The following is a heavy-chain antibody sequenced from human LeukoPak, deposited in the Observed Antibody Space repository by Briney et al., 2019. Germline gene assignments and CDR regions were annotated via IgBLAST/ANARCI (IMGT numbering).Heavy chain of an antibody. V-gene: IGHV1-3*01. D-gene: IGHD3-22*01. CDR3: ARGKYYDSSGYLTGGYYFDY. CDR1: GYTFTSYA. J-gene: IGHJ4*02. CDR2: INAGSGNT. Sequence: ASVKVSCKASGYTFTSYAMHWVRQAPGQRLEWMGWINAGSGNTKYSQKFQGRVTITVDESTSTAYMELSSLRSEDTAVYYCARGKYYDSSGYLTGGYYFDYWGQGTLVTVSS.